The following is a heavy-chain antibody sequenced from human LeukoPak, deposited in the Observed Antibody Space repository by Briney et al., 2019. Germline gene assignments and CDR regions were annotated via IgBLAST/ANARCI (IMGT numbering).Heavy chain of an antibody. V-gene: IGHV1-18*01. CDR2: ISAYSVAI. CDR1: GYTFTSYG. CDR3: ARDPKSQLLLDY. D-gene: IGHD2-2*01. Sequence: ASVKVSCKASGYTFTSYGISWVRQAPGQGLEWMGWISAYSVAINYAQKFQGRVTLTRDTSISTAYMELSRLTSGDTAVYYCARDPKSQLLLDYWGQGTLVTVSS. J-gene: IGHJ4*02.